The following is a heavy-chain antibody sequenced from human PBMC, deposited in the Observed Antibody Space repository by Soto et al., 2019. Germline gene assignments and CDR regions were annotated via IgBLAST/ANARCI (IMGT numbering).Heavy chain of an antibody. Sequence: PGGSLRLSCAASGFTFSRYWMSWVRQAPGKGLEWVANIKQDGSEKYYVDSVKGRFTSSRDNAKNSLYLQMNSLRAEDTAVYYCARGSYSSGPYYFDFWGQGALVTVSS. CDR2: IKQDGSEK. CDR3: ARGSYSSGPYYFDF. V-gene: IGHV3-7*01. CDR1: GFTFSRYW. J-gene: IGHJ4*02. D-gene: IGHD6-19*01.